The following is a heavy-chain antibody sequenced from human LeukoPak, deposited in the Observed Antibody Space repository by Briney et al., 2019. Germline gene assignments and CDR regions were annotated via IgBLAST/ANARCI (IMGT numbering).Heavy chain of an antibody. D-gene: IGHD3-22*01. V-gene: IGHV1-46*01. CDR1: GYTFITYY. CDR3: ARGRDDSSGYYGGGYYYYYMDV. Sequence: ASVKVSCKASGYTFITYYMHWVRQAPGQGLEWVGQINPSGGSTSYAQKFQGRVTMTRDTSTSPVYMELSSLRSEDTAVYYCARGRDDSSGYYGGGYYYYYMDVWGKGTTVTVSS. J-gene: IGHJ6*03. CDR2: INPSGGST.